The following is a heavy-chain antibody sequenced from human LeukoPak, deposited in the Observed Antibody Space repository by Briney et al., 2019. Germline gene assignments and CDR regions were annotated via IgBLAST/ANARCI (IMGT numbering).Heavy chain of an antibody. V-gene: IGHV4-34*01. J-gene: IGHJ4*02. Sequence: SETLSLTCAVYGGSFSGYYWSWIRQPPGKGLEWIGEINHSGSTNYNPSPKSRVTISVDTSKNQFSLKLSSVTAADTAVYYCAREDYGGKRLFDYWGQGTLVTVSS. CDR3: AREDYGGKRLFDY. D-gene: IGHD4-23*01. CDR1: GGSFSGYY. CDR2: INHSGST.